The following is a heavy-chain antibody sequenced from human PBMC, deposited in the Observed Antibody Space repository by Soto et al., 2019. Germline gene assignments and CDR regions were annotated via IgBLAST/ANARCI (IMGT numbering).Heavy chain of an antibody. D-gene: IGHD3-9*01. J-gene: IGHJ3*02. CDR3: ASPLTIFAMGVLRYFDSPFDI. V-gene: IGHV3-48*01. Sequence: PGGSLRLSCAASGFTFSSYSMNWVRQAPGKGLGWVSYISSSSSTIYYADSVKGRFTISRDNAKNSLYLQMNSLRAEDTAVYYCASPLTIFAMGVLRYFDSPFDIWGQGTMVTVSS. CDR2: ISSSSSTI. CDR1: GFTFSSYS.